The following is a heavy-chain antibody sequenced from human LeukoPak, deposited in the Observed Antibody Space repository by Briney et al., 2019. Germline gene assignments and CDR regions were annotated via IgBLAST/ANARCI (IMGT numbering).Heavy chain of an antibody. V-gene: IGHV3-15*07. D-gene: IGHD3-16*01. J-gene: IGHJ4*02. CDR2: VKNRGDGRTT. Sequence: PGGSLRLSCVVSTFTKAWMNWVRQAPGKGLGWVGRVKNRGDGRTTDYAAPVEGRFTISRDDSKRTVYLQMNSLKTEDTAVYFCTAEYYGGLDYWGQGTLVTVSS. CDR3: TAEYYGGLDY. CDR1: TFTKAW.